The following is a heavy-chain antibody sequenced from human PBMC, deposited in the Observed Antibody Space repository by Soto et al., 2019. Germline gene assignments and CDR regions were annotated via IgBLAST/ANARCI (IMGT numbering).Heavy chain of an antibody. J-gene: IGHJ6*03. CDR3: ARIDQGSGWSPEYYYYYMDV. CDR2: IYPGDSDT. CDR1: GYSFTSYW. Sequence: EVQLVQSGAEVKKPGESLKISCKGSGYSFTSYWIGWVRQMPGKGLEWMGIIYPGDSDTRYSPSFQGQVTISADKSISTAYLQWSSLKASDTAMYYCARIDQGSGWSPEYYYYYMDVWGKGTTVTVSS. D-gene: IGHD6-19*01. V-gene: IGHV5-51*03.